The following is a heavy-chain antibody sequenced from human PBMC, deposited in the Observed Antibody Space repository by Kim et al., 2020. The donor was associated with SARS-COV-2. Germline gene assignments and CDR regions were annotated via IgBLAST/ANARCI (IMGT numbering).Heavy chain of an antibody. CDR2: ISGSGLNA. D-gene: IGHD6-19*01. CDR1: GFTFSSGD. J-gene: IGHJ4*02. V-gene: IGHV3-23*01. CDR3: AKTGASGWFFDY. Sequence: GGSLRLSCAALGFTFSSGDMAWVRQAPGKGLEWVSIISGSGLNAYYADSVRGRFNISRDNSKNTLYLQMNSLRAEDTAVYYCAKTGASGWFFDYWGQGT.